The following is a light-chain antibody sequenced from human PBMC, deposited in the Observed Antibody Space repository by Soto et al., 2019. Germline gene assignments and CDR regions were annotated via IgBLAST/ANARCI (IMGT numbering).Light chain of an antibody. V-gene: IGKV3-15*01. CDR3: QQYHDWPPIT. J-gene: IGKJ5*01. CDR1: QSVTRN. CDR2: HAS. Sequence: EIVLTQSPVILSVSPGESATLSCRASQSVTRNLAWYQQIPGQAPRLLVYHASVRATGIPARFSGSGSGTEFSLTISNLQSEDLAVYFCQQYHDWPPITFGQGTRREIK.